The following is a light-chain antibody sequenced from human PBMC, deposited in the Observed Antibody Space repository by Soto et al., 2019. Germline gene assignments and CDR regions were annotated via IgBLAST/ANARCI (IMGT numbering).Light chain of an antibody. CDR2: EVS. Sequence: QSVLTQPASVSGSPGQSITISCTGTSSDVGSYNLVSWYQQHPAKAPKVMIYEVSKRPSGVPNRFSGSKSGSTASLTISGLQAEDEADYYCCSYAGSSTYVFGTGTNVTVL. J-gene: IGLJ1*01. CDR1: SSDVGSYNL. CDR3: CSYAGSSTYV. V-gene: IGLV2-23*02.